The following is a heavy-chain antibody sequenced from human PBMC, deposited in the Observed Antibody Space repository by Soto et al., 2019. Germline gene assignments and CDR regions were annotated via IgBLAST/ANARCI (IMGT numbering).Heavy chain of an antibody. CDR2: INAGNGNT. V-gene: IGHV1-3*01. CDR1: GGTFTSYA. J-gene: IGHJ4*02. Sequence: ASVKVSCKASGGTFTSYAIHWVRQAPGQRLEWMGWINAGNGNTKYSQKFQGRVTITRDTSASTAYMELSSLRSEDTAVYYCARVERDRAVAGGDYWGQGTLVTVSS. D-gene: IGHD6-19*01. CDR3: ARVERDRAVAGGDY.